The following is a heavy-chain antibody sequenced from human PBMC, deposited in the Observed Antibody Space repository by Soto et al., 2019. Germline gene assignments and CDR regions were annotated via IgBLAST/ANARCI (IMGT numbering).Heavy chain of an antibody. Sequence: SETLSLTCTVSGGSISSYYWSWIRQPPGKGLEWIGYIYYSGSTNYNPSLKSRVTISVDTSKNQFSLKLSSVTAADTAVYYCARDRGYSYGLDYWGQGTLVTVSS. CDR2: IYYSGST. D-gene: IGHD5-18*01. CDR1: GGSISSYY. J-gene: IGHJ4*02. CDR3: ARDRGYSYGLDY. V-gene: IGHV4-59*08.